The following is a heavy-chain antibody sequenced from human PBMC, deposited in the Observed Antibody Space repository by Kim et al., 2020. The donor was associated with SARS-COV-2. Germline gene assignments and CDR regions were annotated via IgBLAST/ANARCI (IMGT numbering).Heavy chain of an antibody. CDR3: ARPLRDYYGSGSGY. Sequence: GGSLRLSCAASGCTFSSYWKSWSRQSPGKGQEGVAIIKQYGIDQYYVDSVKGRFTISRDNAKNSLYLQMNNLGAEDTAVYYCARPLRDYYGSGSGYWGQRTLVTVSS. CDR2: IKQYGIDQ. J-gene: IGHJ4*02. D-gene: IGHD3-10*01. V-gene: IGHV3-7*01. CDR1: GCTFSSYW.